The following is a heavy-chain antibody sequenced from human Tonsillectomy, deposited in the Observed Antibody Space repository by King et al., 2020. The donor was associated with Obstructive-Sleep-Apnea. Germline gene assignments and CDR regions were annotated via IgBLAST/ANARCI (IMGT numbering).Heavy chain of an antibody. J-gene: IGHJ6*02. CDR2: IRSKAYGGTT. CDR1: GFTFGDYA. D-gene: IGHD5-18*01. V-gene: IGHV3-49*03. CDR3: TRGVRYSYGYYYYGMDV. Sequence: VQLVESGGGLVQPGRSLRLSCTASGFTFGDYAMSWFRQAPGKGLEWVGFIRSKAYGGTTEYAASVKGRFTISRDDSKSIVYLQMNSLKTEDTAVYYCTRGVRYSYGYYYYGMDVWGQGTTVTVSS.